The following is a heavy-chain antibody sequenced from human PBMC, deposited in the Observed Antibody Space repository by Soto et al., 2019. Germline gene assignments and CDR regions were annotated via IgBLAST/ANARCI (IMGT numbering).Heavy chain of an antibody. CDR1: GFTFSAYV. V-gene: IGHV3-7*03. D-gene: IGHD6-6*01. CDR3: VIPTRSVRGMGV. J-gene: IGHJ6*02. CDR2: IKGDGSVT. Sequence: EVEVLESGGGLVQPGGSLRLSCAASGFTFSAYVMSWARQAPGKGLEWVANIKGDGSVTQYVASVEGRFTISRDNAKYSLYLQMNSLRVEDTALYYCVIPTRSVRGMGVWGQGTTVTVSS.